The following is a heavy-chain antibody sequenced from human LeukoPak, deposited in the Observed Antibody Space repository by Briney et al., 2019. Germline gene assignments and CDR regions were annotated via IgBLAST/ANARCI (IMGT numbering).Heavy chain of an antibody. V-gene: IGHV3-23*01. CDR1: GFTFSSDA. J-gene: IGHJ4*02. D-gene: IGHD2-15*01. CDR3: AKAPRVAADFDY. CDR2: MSGSGGTT. Sequence: PGGSLRLSCAASGFTFSSDAMSWVRQAPGKGLEWVSTMSGSGGTTYYADSVKGRFTISRDNSKNTLYLQMNSLRAEDTAVYYCAKAPRVAADFDYWGQGTLVTVSS.